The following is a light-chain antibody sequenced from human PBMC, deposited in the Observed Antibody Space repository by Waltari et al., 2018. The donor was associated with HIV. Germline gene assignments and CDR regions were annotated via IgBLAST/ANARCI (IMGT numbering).Light chain of an antibody. J-gene: IGLJ2*01. Sequence: QSALTQPPSASGFPGPSVSISCTATRTAVPTYNYVSWYQQHPGEAPKILIYEVNKRPSGVPDRFSGSKSGNTASLTVSGLQADEEADYYCTSYEGKNNLVFGGGTKLTVL. CDR2: EVN. CDR1: RTAVPTYNY. V-gene: IGLV2-8*01. CDR3: TSYEGKNNLV.